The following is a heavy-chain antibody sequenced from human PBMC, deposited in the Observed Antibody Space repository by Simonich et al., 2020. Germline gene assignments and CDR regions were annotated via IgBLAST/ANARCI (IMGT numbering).Heavy chain of an antibody. CDR3: ARGKGWKNAFDI. D-gene: IGHD1-1*01. V-gene: IGHV4-34*01. CDR1: GGYFSGYY. CDR2: INHSGST. J-gene: IGHJ3*02. Sequence: QVQLQQWGAGLLKPSETLSFTCAVYGGYFSGYYWSWIRQPPGKGLEWIGEINHSGSTKYNPSLKSRVTISVDTSTNQFSLKLSSVTAADTAVYYCARGKGWKNAFDIWGQGTMVTVSS.